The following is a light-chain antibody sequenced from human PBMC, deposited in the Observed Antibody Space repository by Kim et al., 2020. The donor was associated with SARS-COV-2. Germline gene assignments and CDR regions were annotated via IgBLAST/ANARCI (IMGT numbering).Light chain of an antibody. Sequence: KTVTYFGTGSSGSIASNYGQWYEQRPGSAPTTVIYEDNQRPSGVPDLFCGSIDSSSNSACLIISGLKTEDEADYYCQSYDSSNLRVFGGGTQLNVL. CDR1: SGSIASNY. CDR2: EDN. V-gene: IGLV6-57*02. J-gene: IGLJ3*02. CDR3: QSYDSSNLRV.